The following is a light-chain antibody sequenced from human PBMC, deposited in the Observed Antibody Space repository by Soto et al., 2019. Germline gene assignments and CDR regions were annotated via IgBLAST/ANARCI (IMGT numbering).Light chain of an antibody. J-gene: IGKJ1*01. CDR1: QSISSW. CDR2: DAS. V-gene: IGKV1-5*01. Sequence: DLQMTHSPSTLSASVGDRVTITCRASQSISSWLAWYQQKPGKAPKLLIYDASSLESGVPSRFSGSGSGTEFTLTTSSLQPDDFATYYCQQYNSYWTFGQGTKVDIK. CDR3: QQYNSYWT.